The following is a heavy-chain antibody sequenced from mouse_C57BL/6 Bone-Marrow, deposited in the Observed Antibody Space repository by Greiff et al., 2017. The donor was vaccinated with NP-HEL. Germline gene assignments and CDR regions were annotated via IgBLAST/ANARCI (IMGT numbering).Heavy chain of an antibody. CDR3: VRPYYCGSSYDWYFDV. V-gene: IGHV10-1*01. D-gene: IGHD1-1*01. J-gene: IGHJ1*03. CDR2: IRSKSNNYAT. CDR1: GFSFNTYA. Sequence: EVHLVESGGGLVQPKGSLKLSCAASGFSFNTYAMNWVRQAPGKGLEWVARIRSKSNNYATYYADLVKDRFTISRAASESMLYLQKNNLKTEDTAKYYGVRPYYCGSSYDWYFDVWGTGTTVTVSS.